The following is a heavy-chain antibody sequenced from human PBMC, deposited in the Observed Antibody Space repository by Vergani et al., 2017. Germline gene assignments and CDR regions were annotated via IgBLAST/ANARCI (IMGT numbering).Heavy chain of an antibody. CDR1: GYSFTSYW. J-gene: IGHJ1*01. CDR3: ARSRNYYDSSGYPEYFQH. CDR2: IYPGDSDT. D-gene: IGHD3-22*01. Sequence: EVQLVQSGAEVKKPGESLKISCKGSGYSFTSYWIGWVRQMPXKGLEWMGIIYPGDSDTRYSPSFQGQVTISADKSISTAYLQWSSLKASDTAMYYCARSRNYYDSSGYPEYFQHWGQGTLVTVSS. V-gene: IGHV5-51*01.